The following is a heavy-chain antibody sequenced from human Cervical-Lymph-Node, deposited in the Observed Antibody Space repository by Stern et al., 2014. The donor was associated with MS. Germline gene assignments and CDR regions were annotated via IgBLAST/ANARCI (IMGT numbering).Heavy chain of an antibody. CDR2: IYPGDSET. J-gene: IGHJ4*02. Sequence: EVQLVESGAELIRPGASLKISCKGSGFKFSIYWIAWVRQMPGKGLEWMGIIYPGDSETRDSPSFQGQVTMSADKSTSTAYLQWSSLNASDTAMYFCARQTTAWASDVWGQGTLVTVSS. CDR3: ARQTTAWASDV. D-gene: IGHD1-14*01. V-gene: IGHV5-51*01. CDR1: GFKFSIYW.